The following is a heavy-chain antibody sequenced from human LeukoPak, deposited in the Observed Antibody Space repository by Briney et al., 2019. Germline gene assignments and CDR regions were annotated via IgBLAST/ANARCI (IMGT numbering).Heavy chain of an antibody. J-gene: IGHJ6*03. CDR2: IWYDGSNK. Sequence: PGGSLRLSCAASGFTFSSYGMHWVRQAPGEGLEWVAVIWYDGSNKYYADSVKGRFTISRDNSKNTLYLQMNSLRAEDTAVYYCARRKPYYYYMDVWGKGTTVTVSS. CDR3: ARRKPYYYYMDV. CDR1: GFTFSSYG. V-gene: IGHV3-33*01.